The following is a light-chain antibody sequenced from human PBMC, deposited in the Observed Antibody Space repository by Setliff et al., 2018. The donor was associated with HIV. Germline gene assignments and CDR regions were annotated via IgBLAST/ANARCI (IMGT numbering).Light chain of an antibody. J-gene: IGLJ2*01. CDR3: CSYAGSSTFVV. Sequence: QSVLTQPASVSGSPGQSITISCTGTSTDVGDYRYVSWYQQHPGKAPKLLLYDVSNRPSGVSDRFSGSKSGNTASLTISGLQAEDEADYYCCSYAGSSTFVVFGGGTKVTVL. CDR2: DVS. CDR1: STDVGDYRY. V-gene: IGLV2-14*03.